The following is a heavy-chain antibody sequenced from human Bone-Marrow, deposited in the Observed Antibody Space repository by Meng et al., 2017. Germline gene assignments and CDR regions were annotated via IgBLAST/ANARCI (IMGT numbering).Heavy chain of an antibody. CDR2: ISSSSSYI. D-gene: IGHD3-10*01. J-gene: IGHJ6*02. CDR3: ARDRPNYYGSGSYYNVDVYYYYGMDV. CDR1: GFTFSSYS. Sequence: ETLSLTCAASGFTFSSYSMNWVRQAPGKGLEWVSSISSSSSYIYYADSVKGRFTISRDNAKNPLYLQMNSLRAEDTAVYYCARDRPNYYGSGSYYNVDVYYYYGMDVWGQGTTVTVSS. V-gene: IGHV3-21*01.